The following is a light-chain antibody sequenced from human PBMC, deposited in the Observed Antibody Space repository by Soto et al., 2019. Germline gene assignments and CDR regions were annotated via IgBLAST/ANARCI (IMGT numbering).Light chain of an antibody. CDR1: QSVSSSH. J-gene: IGKJ5*01. CDR2: AAS. CDR3: QYHGSSPIT. Sequence: EVLMTQSPDTLYVSPGERVTLSCRASQSVSSSHLAWYQQKPGQAPRLLIFAASSRASGIPDRFSGSGSGTDFTLTISRLEPEDFALFYCQYHGSSPITFGQGTRLEIK. V-gene: IGKV3-20*01.